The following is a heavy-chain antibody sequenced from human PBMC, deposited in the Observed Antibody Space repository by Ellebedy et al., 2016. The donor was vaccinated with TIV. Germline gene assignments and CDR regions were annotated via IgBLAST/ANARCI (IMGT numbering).Heavy chain of an antibody. CDR3: ASPIITIVVVPAATDY. CDR2: ISDSASST. D-gene: IGHD2-2*01. V-gene: IGHV3-21*01. J-gene: IGHJ4*02. Sequence: GESLKISXAASGFTFSSYSMNWVRQAPGKGLDWVSTISDSASSTYYADSVTGRFTISRDNAKNSLYLQMNSLRAEDTAVYYCASPIITIVVVPAATDYWGQGTLVTVSS. CDR1: GFTFSSYS.